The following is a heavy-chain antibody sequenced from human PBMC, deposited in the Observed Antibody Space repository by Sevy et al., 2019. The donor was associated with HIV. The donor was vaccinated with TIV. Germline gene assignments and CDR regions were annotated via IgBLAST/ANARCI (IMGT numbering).Heavy chain of an antibody. CDR2: INHSGGT. J-gene: IGHJ3*02. CDR3: ARHCTGSSCSQAFDI. V-gene: IGHV4-34*01. Sequence: SETLSLTCAVYGGSFSGYYWSWIRQPPGKGLEWIGEINHSGGTNYNPSLKSRVTISADTSKNQFSLRLNSVTAADTAVYYCARHCTGSSCSQAFDIWGQGTMVTVSS. D-gene: IGHD2-15*01. CDR1: GGSFSGYY.